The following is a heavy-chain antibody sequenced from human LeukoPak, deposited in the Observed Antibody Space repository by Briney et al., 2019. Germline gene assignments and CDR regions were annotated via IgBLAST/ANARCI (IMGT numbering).Heavy chain of an antibody. V-gene: IGHV3-30*02. CDR3: AKGGSSSFFSDY. J-gene: IGHJ4*02. Sequence: GGSLRLSCAASGFTLSSYGMHWVRQAPGKGLDWVAFVRYDGSNKYYADSVKGRFTISRDNSENTVYLQMNSLRAEDTAVYYCAKGGSSSFFSDYWGQGTLVTVSS. CDR2: VRYDGSNK. D-gene: IGHD6-6*01. CDR1: GFTLSSYG.